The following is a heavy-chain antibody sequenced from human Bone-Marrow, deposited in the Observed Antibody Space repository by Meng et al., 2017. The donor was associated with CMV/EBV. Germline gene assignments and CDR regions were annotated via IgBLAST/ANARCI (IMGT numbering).Heavy chain of an antibody. CDR3: ARDVWGDIVVVPAAIGGS. J-gene: IGHJ5*02. D-gene: IGHD2-2*01. Sequence: ASVKVSCKASGYTFTGYYMHWVLQAPGQGLEWMGWINPNSGGTNYAQKFQGRVTMTRDTSISTAYMELSRLRSDDTAVYYCARDVWGDIVVVPAAIGGSWGQGTLVTVSS. CDR1: GYTFTGYY. V-gene: IGHV1-2*02. CDR2: INPNSGGT.